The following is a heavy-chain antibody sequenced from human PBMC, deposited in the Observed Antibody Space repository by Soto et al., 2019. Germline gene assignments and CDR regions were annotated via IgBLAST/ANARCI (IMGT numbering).Heavy chain of an antibody. CDR3: ARLSIIGTAAGRHSYYYYGMDV. CDR1: GDSVSSNSAA. CDR2: TYYRSKWYN. V-gene: IGHV6-1*01. Sequence: SHPLSITFAISGDSVSSNSAAWNWIRQSPSRGLEWLGRTYYRSKWYNDYAVSVKSRITINPDTSKNQFSLQLNSVTPEDTAVYYCARLSIIGTAAGRHSYYYYGMDVWGQGTTVTVSS. D-gene: IGHD6-13*01. J-gene: IGHJ6*02.